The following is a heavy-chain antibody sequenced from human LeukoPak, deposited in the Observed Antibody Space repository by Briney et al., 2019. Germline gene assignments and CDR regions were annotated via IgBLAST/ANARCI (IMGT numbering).Heavy chain of an antibody. CDR1: GFTFSSYA. D-gene: IGHD3-10*01. V-gene: IGHV3-64*01. Sequence: GGSLRLSRAASGFTFSSYAMHWVRQAPGKGLEYVSAISSNGGSTYYANSVKGRFTISRDNSKNTLYLQMGSLRAEDMAVYYCARAGPRYYDYWGQGTLVTVSS. CDR3: ARAGPRYYDY. CDR2: ISSNGGST. J-gene: IGHJ4*02.